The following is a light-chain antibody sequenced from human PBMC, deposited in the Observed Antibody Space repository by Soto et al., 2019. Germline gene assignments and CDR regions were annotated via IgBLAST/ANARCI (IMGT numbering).Light chain of an antibody. Sequence: QSVLTHPRPVSGFPGQSVTISCTGTGSDVGGYNYVSWYQQHPGKAPKLMIYDVAKRPSGVPDRFSGSKSDNTASLTISGLQAEDEADYYCCSYAGSYTQVFGTGTKVTVL. CDR2: DVA. V-gene: IGLV2-11*01. CDR3: CSYAGSYTQV. J-gene: IGLJ1*01. CDR1: GSDVGGYNY.